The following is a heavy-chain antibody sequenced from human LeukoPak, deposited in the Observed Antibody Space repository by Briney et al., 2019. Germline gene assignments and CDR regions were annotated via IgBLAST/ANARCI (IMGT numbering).Heavy chain of an antibody. CDR3: TRISEWGPDFDY. Sequence: GGSLRLSCAASGFTFSSYAMHWVRQASGKGLEWVGRIRSKANSYATAYAASVKGRFTISGDDSKNTAYLQMNSLKTEDTAVYYCTRISEWGPDFDYWGQGTLVTVSS. J-gene: IGHJ4*02. CDR1: GFTFSSYA. V-gene: IGHV3-73*01. CDR2: IRSKANSYAT. D-gene: IGHD1-26*01.